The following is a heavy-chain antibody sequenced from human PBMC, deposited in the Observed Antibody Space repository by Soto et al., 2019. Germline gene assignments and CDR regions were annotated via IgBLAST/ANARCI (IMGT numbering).Heavy chain of an antibody. D-gene: IGHD3-10*01. V-gene: IGHV4-59*08. CDR3: ARQGFGPLHGLVDV. CDR1: GGSISSYY. J-gene: IGHJ6*02. Sequence: QVQLQESGPGLVKPWETLSLSCTVSGGSISSYYWSWIRLPPGKPMEWIGYVHHSWGSSYNPSLQSRVAISLDTSRSPFPRILTSVPAAATAVYYCARQGFGPLHGLVDVWGQGTTVIVSS. CDR2: VHHSWGS.